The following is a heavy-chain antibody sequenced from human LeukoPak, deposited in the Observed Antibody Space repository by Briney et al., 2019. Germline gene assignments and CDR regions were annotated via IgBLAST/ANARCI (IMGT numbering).Heavy chain of an antibody. V-gene: IGHV1-18*01. CDR1: GGTFSSYA. D-gene: IGHD6-13*01. CDR2: ISAYNGNT. CDR3: ARVSGIAAAGTLYYYYYYMDV. Sequence: ASVKVSCKASGGTFSSYAISWVRQAPGQGLEWMGWISAYNGNTNYAQKLQGRVTMTTDTSTSTAYMELRSLRSDDTAVYYCARVSGIAAAGTLYYYYYYMDVWGKGTTVTVSS. J-gene: IGHJ6*03.